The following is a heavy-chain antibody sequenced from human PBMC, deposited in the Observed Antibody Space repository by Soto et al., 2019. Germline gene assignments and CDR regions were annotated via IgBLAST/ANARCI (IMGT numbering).Heavy chain of an antibody. V-gene: IGHV4-4*02. CDR3: ARDDHIVVVPTSLGAMDV. CDR1: GGSISSNKW. CDR2: IYHSGST. D-gene: IGHD2-2*01. J-gene: IGHJ6*02. Sequence: QVQLQESGPGLVKPSETLSLTCAVYGGSISSNKWWSWVRQPPGKGLEWIGEIYHSGSTNYNPSLKRRVTISLDKSKNQFSLNLTSVTAADSAVYYCARDDHIVVVPTSLGAMDVWGQGTTVTVSS.